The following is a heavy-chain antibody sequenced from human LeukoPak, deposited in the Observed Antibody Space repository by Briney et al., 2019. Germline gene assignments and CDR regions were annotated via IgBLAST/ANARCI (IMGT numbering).Heavy chain of an antibody. V-gene: IGHV3-64*02. CDR1: GFTFSSNA. CDR3: ARGGGSGWYIKY. CDR2: ISPYGNTT. J-gene: IGHJ4*02. Sequence: GGSLRLSCAASGFTFSSNAMNWVRQAPGKGLEYVSAISPYGNTTYYGDSVKDRFIISRDNSKNTVYLQMGSLRVEDTAVYSCARGGGSGWYIKYWGQGTLVTVSS. D-gene: IGHD6-19*01.